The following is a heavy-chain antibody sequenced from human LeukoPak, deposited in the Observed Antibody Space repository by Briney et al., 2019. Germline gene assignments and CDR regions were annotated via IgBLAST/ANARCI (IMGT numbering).Heavy chain of an antibody. J-gene: IGHJ3*02. V-gene: IGHV4-30-4*08. D-gene: IGHD3-16*02. CDR3: ARDRGDAFDI. Sequence: SETLSLTCTVSGGSISSGGYYWSWIRQHPGKGLEWIGYIYYSGSTYYNPSLKSRVTISVDTSKNQFSLKLSSVTAADTAVYYCARDRGDAFDIWGQGTMVTVSS. CDR2: IYYSGST. CDR1: GGSISSGGYY.